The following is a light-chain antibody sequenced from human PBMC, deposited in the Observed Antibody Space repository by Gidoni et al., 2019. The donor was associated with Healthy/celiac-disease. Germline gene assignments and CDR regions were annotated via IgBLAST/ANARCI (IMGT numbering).Light chain of an antibody. J-gene: IGKJ5*01. V-gene: IGKV3-15*01. CDR1: QSVSSN. CDR3: QQYNDWPPAT. Sequence: EIVMTQSPATLSVSPGERATLSCRASQSVSSNLAGYQQKPRQAPRLLIYGASSRATAIPARFSGSGSATEFTLIISSLLSEDFAVDYCQQYNDWPPATFGQGTRVEIK. CDR2: GAS.